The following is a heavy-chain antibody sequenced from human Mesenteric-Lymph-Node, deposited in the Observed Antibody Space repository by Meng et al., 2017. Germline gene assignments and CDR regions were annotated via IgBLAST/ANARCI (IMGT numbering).Heavy chain of an antibody. Sequence: GESLKISCTGSGYTFTDYWIAWVRQMPGKGLECMGIIFARDSQTVYTPSIQGQVTMSVDKSIRTAYLQWSSLQASDTAMYYCARCYYGSGSYPGWFDPWGQGTLVTVSS. CDR1: GYTFTDYW. CDR3: ARCYYGSGSYPGWFDP. CDR2: IFARDSQT. V-gene: IGHV5-51*01. J-gene: IGHJ5*02. D-gene: IGHD3-10*01.